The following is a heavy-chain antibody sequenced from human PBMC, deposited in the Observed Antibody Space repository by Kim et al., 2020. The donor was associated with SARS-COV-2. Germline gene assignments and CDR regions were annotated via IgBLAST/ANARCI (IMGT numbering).Heavy chain of an antibody. V-gene: IGHV3-64*01. Sequence: GGSLRLSCAASGFTFSSYAMHWVRQAPGKGLEYVSAISSNGGSTYYANSVKGRFTISRDNSKNTLYLQMGSLRDEDMAVYYCARDGSSSWYGGADAFDIWGQGTMVTVSS. D-gene: IGHD6-13*01. CDR3: ARDGSSSWYGGADAFDI. CDR1: GFTFSSYA. CDR2: ISSNGGST. J-gene: IGHJ3*02.